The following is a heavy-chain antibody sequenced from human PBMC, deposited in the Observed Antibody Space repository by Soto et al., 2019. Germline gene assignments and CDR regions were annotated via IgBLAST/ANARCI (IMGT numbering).Heavy chain of an antibody. CDR1: GGSISSYY. CDR3: ARGGVVIAAPRFDP. D-gene: IGHD2-15*01. Sequence: QVQLQESGPGLVKPSETLSLTCTVSGGSISSYYWSWIRQPPGKGLEWIGYIYYSGSTNYNPSLKSRVTISVDTSKNQFSLKLSSATAADTAVYYCARGGVVIAAPRFDPWGQGTLVTVSS. V-gene: IGHV4-59*01. J-gene: IGHJ5*02. CDR2: IYYSGST.